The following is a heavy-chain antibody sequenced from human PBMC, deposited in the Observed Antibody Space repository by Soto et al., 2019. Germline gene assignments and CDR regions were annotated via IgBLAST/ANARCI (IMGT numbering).Heavy chain of an antibody. CDR2: IYSGGST. J-gene: IGHJ3*02. V-gene: IGHV3-66*01. Sequence: EVQLVESGGGLVQPGGSLRLSCAASGFTVSSNYMSWVRQAPGKGLEWVSVIYSGGSTYYADSVKGRFTISRDNSKHTLYLQMNSLRAEDTAVYYCGRVIYMPPEPARHGDDAFDIWGQGTMVTVSS. D-gene: IGHD2-2*01. CDR3: GRVIYMPPEPARHGDDAFDI. CDR1: GFTVSSNY.